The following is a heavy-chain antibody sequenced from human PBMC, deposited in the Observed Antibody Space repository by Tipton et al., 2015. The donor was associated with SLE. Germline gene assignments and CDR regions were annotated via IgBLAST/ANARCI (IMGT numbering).Heavy chain of an antibody. J-gene: IGHJ4*02. CDR3: AKDTDFDY. Sequence: SLRLSCAASGFTFSTYAMHWVRQAPGKGLEWVAVISYDGSNKYYADSVKGRFTISRDTSKNTLYLQMNSLRAEDTAVYYCAKDTDFDYWGQGSLVTVSS. CDR2: ISYDGSNK. CDR1: GFTFSTYA. V-gene: IGHV3-30*04.